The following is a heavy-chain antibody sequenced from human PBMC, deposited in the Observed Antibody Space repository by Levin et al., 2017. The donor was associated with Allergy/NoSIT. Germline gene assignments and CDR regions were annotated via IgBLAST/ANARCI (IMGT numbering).Heavy chain of an antibody. J-gene: IGHJ4*02. V-gene: IGHV3-23*01. CDR2: ISGSGGST. CDR1: GFTFSSYA. Sequence: SCAASGFTFSSYAMSWVRQAPGKGLEWVSAISGSGGSTYYADSVKGRFTISRDNSKNTLYLQMNSLRAEDTAVYYCAKLRPPFVVGDCFDYWGQGTLVTVSS. D-gene: IGHD2-21*01. CDR3: AKLRPPFVVGDCFDY.